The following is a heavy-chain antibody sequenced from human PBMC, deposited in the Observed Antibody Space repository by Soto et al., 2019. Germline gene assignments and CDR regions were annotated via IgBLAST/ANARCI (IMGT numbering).Heavy chain of an antibody. J-gene: IGHJ4*02. CDR3: ARATRQQLGYYFDY. D-gene: IGHD6-13*01. CDR1: SGSISSSNW. Sequence: QVQLQESGPGLVKPSVTLSLTCAVSSGSISSSNWWSWVRQPPGKGLEWIGESDHSGSTNYNPSLKSRVSISVDKSKNQFSLKLSSVTDADTAVYYCARATRQQLGYYFDYWGEGTLVTVSS. V-gene: IGHV4-4*02. CDR2: SDHSGST.